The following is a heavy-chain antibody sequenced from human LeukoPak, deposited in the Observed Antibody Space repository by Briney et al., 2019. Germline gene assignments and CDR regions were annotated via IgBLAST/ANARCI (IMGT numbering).Heavy chain of an antibody. V-gene: IGHV3-11*01. CDR1: GFTFSDYY. CDR2: MSSSGSTI. J-gene: IGHJ4*02. CDR3: ARDFRYYDSSGYPTGPVDY. Sequence: PGGSLRLSCAASGFTFSDYYMSWIRQAPGKGLEWVSYMSSSGSTIYYADSVKGRFTISRDNAKNSLYLQMNSLRAEDTAVYYCARDFRYYDSSGYPTGPVDYWGQGTLVTVSS. D-gene: IGHD3-22*01.